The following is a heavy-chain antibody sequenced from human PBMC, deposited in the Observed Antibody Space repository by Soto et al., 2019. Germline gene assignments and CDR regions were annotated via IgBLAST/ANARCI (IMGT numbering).Heavy chain of an antibody. Sequence: SETLSLTCSVSGAPISSNDYFWAWIRQPPGRGLEFIASMHASGGTYHASSLKSRATMSLDTSTDQFSLKLQSVTAADTGTYYCAAIVVGATRHSDVDHWGQGTLVTVSS. D-gene: IGHD2-15*01. CDR2: MHASGGT. J-gene: IGHJ4*02. V-gene: IGHV4-39*01. CDR1: GAPISSNDYF. CDR3: AAIVVGATRHSDVDH.